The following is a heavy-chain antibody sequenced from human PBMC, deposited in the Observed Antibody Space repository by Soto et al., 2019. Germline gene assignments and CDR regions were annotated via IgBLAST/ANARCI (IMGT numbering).Heavy chain of an antibody. D-gene: IGHD2-15*01. V-gene: IGHV2-70*17. CDR3: ARIYCSGGTCYGVPYGMDV. CDR1: GFSLSTNGMC. CDR2: IDWDDEK. Sequence: GSGPTLVNPTQTLTLTCTLSGFSLSTNGMCVNWIRQSPGKALEWLARIDWDDEKFYRTSVKNRLTVSKDTSKNQVVLTVTSVDPVDTGTYYCARIYCSGGTCYGVPYGMDVWGPGTTVTVSS. J-gene: IGHJ6*02.